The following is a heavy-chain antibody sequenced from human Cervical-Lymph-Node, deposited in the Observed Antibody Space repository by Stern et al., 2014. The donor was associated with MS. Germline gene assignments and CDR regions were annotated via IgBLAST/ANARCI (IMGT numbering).Heavy chain of an antibody. CDR3: ARGKSGYCSSTSCLYYYYYGMDV. Sequence: VQLVQSGGGLVQPGGSLRLSCAASGFTVSSNYMNWVRQAPGKGPEWVSAIYDGGNTYYADSVRGRFTISRHSSTNTLYLQMDSLRTEDTAVYYCARGKSGYCSSTSCLYYYYYGMDVWGQGTTVTVSS. D-gene: IGHD2-2*03. CDR1: GFTVSSNY. J-gene: IGHJ6*02. V-gene: IGHV3-53*04. CDR2: IYDGGNT.